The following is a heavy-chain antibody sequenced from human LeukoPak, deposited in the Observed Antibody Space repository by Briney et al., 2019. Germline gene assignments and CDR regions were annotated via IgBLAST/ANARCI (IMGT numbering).Heavy chain of an antibody. D-gene: IGHD1-26*01. J-gene: IGHJ5*02. V-gene: IGHV3-11*01. Sequence: YPVSVKGRFTISRDNSKNSLYLRMIRLRAEDTAVYYCARGRGSYQRDWFGPWGQGTLVTVSS. CDR3: ARGRGSYQRDWFGP.